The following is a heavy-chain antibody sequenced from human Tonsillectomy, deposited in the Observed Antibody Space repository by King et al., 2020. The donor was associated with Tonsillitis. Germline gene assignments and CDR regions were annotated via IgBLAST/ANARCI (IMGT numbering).Heavy chain of an antibody. V-gene: IGHV1-2*02. J-gene: IGHJ5*01. CDR2: SNPNSGGP. Sequence: VQLVESGAEVKKPGASVTVSCRASGYTFAGYYIHWVRQAPGQGLEWMGWSNPNSGGPNYAQKFQGKITMTRDTSISTAYGEVNRLRSDDTAVYYWAKEGPLCGGGSCEDNWFDSWGQGTLVIVSA. CDR3: AKEGPLCGGGSCEDNWFDS. CDR1: GYTFAGYY. D-gene: IGHD3-10*02.